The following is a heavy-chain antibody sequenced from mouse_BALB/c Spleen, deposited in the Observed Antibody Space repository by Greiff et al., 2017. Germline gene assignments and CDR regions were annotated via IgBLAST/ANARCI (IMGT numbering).Heavy chain of an antibody. CDR3: ATTGTGAWFAY. D-gene: IGHD4-1*02. CDR2: IWAGGST. CDR1: GFSLTSYG. J-gene: IGHJ3*01. V-gene: IGHV2-9*02. Sequence: VQLKESGPGLVQPSQSLSITCTVSGFSLTSYGVHWVRQPPGKGLEWLGVIWAGGSTNYNSALMSRLSISKDNSKSQVFLKMNSLQTDDTAMYYCATTGTGAWFAYWGQGTLVTVSA.